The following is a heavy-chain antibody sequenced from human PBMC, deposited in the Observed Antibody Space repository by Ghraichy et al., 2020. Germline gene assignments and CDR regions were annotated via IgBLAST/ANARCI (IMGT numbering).Heavy chain of an antibody. D-gene: IGHD3-10*01. CDR2: IYHSGSA. V-gene: IGHV4-38-2*02. Sequence: SETLSLTCTVSGYSISSGYYWGWIRQPPGKGLEWIGCIYHSGSAFYNPSFKSRVTISVDTSKNQFSLRLSSVTAADTAVYYCARGDGAYASDIWGQGTMVVVSS. CDR3: ARGDGAYASDI. J-gene: IGHJ3*02. CDR1: GYSISSGYY.